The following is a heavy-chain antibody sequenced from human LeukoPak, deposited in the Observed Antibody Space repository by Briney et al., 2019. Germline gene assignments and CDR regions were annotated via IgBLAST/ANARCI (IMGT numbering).Heavy chain of an antibody. V-gene: IGHV3-23*01. J-gene: IGHJ4*02. D-gene: IGHD3-10*01. CDR3: AKSGLGGLDY. Sequence: PGGSLRLSCAASGFSFSSYAMSWVRQAPGKGLEWVSAISGSGGSTYYADSVKGRFTISRDNSKNALYLQMNSLRAEDTAVYYCAKSGLGGLDYWGQGTLVTVSS. CDR2: ISGSGGST. CDR1: GFSFSSYA.